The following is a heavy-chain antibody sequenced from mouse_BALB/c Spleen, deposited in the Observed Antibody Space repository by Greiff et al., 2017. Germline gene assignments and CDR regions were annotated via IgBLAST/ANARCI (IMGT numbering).Heavy chain of an antibody. CDR1: GFTFNTYA. J-gene: IGHJ4*01. V-gene: IGHV10-3*03. CDR3: VREGDYWAMDY. CDR2: IRSKSNNYAT. Sequence: GGGLVQPKGSLKLSCAASGFTFNTYAMHWVCQAPGKGLEWVARIRSKSNNYATYYADSVKDRFTISRDDSQSMLYLQMNNLKTEDTAMYYCVREGDYWAMDYWGQGTSVTVSS.